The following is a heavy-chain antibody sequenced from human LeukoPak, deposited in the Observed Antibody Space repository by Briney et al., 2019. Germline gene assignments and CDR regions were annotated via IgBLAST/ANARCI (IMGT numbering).Heavy chain of an antibody. CDR2: ISSSSSYI. D-gene: IGHD2-2*01. CDR3: ARVSCSSTSCLGSDY. Sequence: PGGSLRLSCAASGFTFSSYSMNWVRQAPGKGLEWVSSISSSSSYIYYADSVKGRFTISRDNAKNSLYLQMNSLRAEDTAVYYCARVSCSSTSCLGSDYWGQGTLVTVSS. J-gene: IGHJ4*02. V-gene: IGHV3-21*01. CDR1: GFTFSSYS.